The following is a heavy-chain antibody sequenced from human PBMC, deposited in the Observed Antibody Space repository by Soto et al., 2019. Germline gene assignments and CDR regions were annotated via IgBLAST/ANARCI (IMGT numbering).Heavy chain of an antibody. CDR3: TRVRCSGGSCYDRLGPNGDAFDI. CDR1: GFTFGDYA. V-gene: IGHV3-49*03. J-gene: IGHJ3*02. Sequence: SGGSLRLSCTASGFTFGDYAMSWFRQAPGKGLEWVGFIRSKAYGGTTEYAASVKGRFTISRDDSKSIAYLQMNSLKTEDTAVYYCTRVRCSGGSCYDRLGPNGDAFDIWGQGTMVTVSS. CDR2: IRSKAYGGTT. D-gene: IGHD2-15*01.